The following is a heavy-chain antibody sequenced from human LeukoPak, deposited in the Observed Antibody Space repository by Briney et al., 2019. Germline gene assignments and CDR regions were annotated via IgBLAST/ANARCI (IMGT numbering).Heavy chain of an antibody. Sequence: PSETLSLTCTVSGNSFGDYYWSWIRQPAGKGLEWIGRIYTSGSTTYNPSLKSRVTMSVDTSKSQFSLNLMSVTAADTAVYYCARRALLWFGELLYHDAFDIWGQGTMVTVSS. D-gene: IGHD3-10*01. CDR1: GNSFGDYY. CDR2: IYTSGST. V-gene: IGHV4-4*07. J-gene: IGHJ3*02. CDR3: ARRALLWFGELLYHDAFDI.